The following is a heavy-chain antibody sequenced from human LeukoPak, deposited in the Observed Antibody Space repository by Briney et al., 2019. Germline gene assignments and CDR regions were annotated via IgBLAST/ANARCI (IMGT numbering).Heavy chain of an antibody. V-gene: IGHV3-33*01. D-gene: IGHD3-10*01. Sequence: SGGSLRLSCAASGFTFSSYGMHWVRQAPGKGLEWVAVIWYDGSNKYYADSVKGRFTISRDNSKNTLYLQMNSLRAEDTAAYYCARDLYYGSGSYSFFDYWGQGTLVTVSS. CDR3: ARDLYYGSGSYSFFDY. CDR2: IWYDGSNK. J-gene: IGHJ4*02. CDR1: GFTFSSYG.